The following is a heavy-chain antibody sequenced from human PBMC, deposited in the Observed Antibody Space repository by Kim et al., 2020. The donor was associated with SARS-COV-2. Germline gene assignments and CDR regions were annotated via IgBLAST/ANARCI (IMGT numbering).Heavy chain of an antibody. CDR2: ISASASTT. CDR3: AKARHGYHLYYYYYGLDV. D-gene: IGHD5-12*01. Sequence: GGSLRLSCAASRFTFSSFAMTWVRQAPGKGLEWVSAISASASTTYYADSVKGRFTISRDNSKNTLYLQMNTLRAEDTAVYYCAKARHGYHLYYYYYGLDVWGQGTTVTVSS. J-gene: IGHJ6*02. CDR1: RFTFSSFA. V-gene: IGHV3-23*01.